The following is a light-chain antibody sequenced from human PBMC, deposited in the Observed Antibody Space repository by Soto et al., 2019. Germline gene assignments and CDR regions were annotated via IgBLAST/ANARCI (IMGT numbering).Light chain of an antibody. V-gene: IGKV3-11*01. CDR3: QQRSNWRGT. J-gene: IGKJ4*01. Sequence: EIVLTQSPATLSLSPGERATLSCRASQSVSKYLAWYQQKPGQAPRLLIYDASNRATGIPARFSGSGSGTDFTLTISSLEPEDFAVYYCQQRSNWRGTFGGGTKVEI. CDR1: QSVSKY. CDR2: DAS.